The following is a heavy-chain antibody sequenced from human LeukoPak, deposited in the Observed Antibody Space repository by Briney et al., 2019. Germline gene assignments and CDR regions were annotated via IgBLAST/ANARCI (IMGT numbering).Heavy chain of an antibody. J-gene: IGHJ4*02. Sequence: SETLSLTCAVYGGSFSGYYWSWIRQPPGKGLEWIGEINHSGSTNYNPSLKSRVTISVDTSKNQFSLKLSSVTAADTAVYYCARGVYTAAAQYAYWGQGTLVTVSS. CDR1: GGSFSGYY. D-gene: IGHD6-13*01. CDR3: ARGVYTAAAQYAY. V-gene: IGHV4-34*01. CDR2: INHSGST.